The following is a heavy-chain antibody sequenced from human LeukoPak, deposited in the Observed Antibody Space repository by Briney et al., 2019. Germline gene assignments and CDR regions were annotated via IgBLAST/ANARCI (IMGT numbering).Heavy chain of an antibody. CDR3: ARQGYDPFHVYYFYYMDV. J-gene: IGHJ6*03. V-gene: IGHV5-51*01. CDR1: GYSFTSYW. Sequence: GESLKISCKGSGYSFTSYWIGWVLQMPGKGLEWMVIIYPGDSVTRYSPSFQGQVTISADKSITTAYLQWSSLKASDTAMYYCARQGYDPFHVYYFYYMDVWGKGTTVTVSS. D-gene: IGHD3-3*01. CDR2: IYPGDSVT.